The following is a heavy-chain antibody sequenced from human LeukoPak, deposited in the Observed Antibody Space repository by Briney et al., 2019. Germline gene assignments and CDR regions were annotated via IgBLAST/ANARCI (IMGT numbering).Heavy chain of an antibody. J-gene: IGHJ4*02. Sequence: GGSLRLSCVASGFTFSSYAMSWVRQAPGKGLEWVSAISGSGGSTYYADSVKGRFTISRDNSKNTLYLQMNSLRAEDTAVYYCAKDWGDYGDYFNYWGQGTLVTVSS. CDR3: AKDWGDYGDYFNY. D-gene: IGHD4-17*01. V-gene: IGHV3-23*01. CDR2: ISGSGGST. CDR1: GFTFSSYA.